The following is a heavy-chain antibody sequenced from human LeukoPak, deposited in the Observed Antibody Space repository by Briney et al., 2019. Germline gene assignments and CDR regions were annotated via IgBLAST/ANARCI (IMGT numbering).Heavy chain of an antibody. Sequence: PGGCLRLSCATSVFTFSNAWMNWVRQAPWKGLEWVGRIRSNSDGGTIDYAAPVKGRFTLSRDDSKTTLYLQMNSLQTEDTAVYYCATDFYDSTWGQGTLVTVSS. CDR1: VFTFSNAW. CDR2: IRSNSDGGTI. J-gene: IGHJ5*02. V-gene: IGHV3-15*07. CDR3: ATDFYDST. D-gene: IGHD3-22*01.